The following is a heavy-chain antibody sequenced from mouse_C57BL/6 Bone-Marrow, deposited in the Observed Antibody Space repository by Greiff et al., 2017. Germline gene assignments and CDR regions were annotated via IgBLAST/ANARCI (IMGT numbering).Heavy chain of an antibody. J-gene: IGHJ1*03. V-gene: IGHV1-63*01. CDR3: ARKRSYWYFDV. Sequence: VKLQQSGAELVRPGTSVKMSCKASGYTFTNYWIGWAKQRPGHGLEWIGDIYPGGGYTNSNEKFKGKATLTADKSSSTAYMLFSSLTSEDAAIYYCARKRSYWYFDVWGTGTTVTVSS. CDR1: GYTFTNYW. CDR2: IYPGGGYT.